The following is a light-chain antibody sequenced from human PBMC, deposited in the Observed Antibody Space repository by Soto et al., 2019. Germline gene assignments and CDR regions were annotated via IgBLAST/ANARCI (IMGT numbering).Light chain of an antibody. CDR3: CSYAGSSTFEGVV. V-gene: IGLV2-23*03. Sequence: QSALTQPASVSGSPGQSITISCTGTSSDVGSYNLVSWNQQHPGKAPKLMIYEGSKRPSGVSNRFSGSKSGNTASLTISGLQAEDEADYYCCSYAGSSTFEGVVFGGGTKLTVL. J-gene: IGLJ2*01. CDR2: EGS. CDR1: SSDVGSYNL.